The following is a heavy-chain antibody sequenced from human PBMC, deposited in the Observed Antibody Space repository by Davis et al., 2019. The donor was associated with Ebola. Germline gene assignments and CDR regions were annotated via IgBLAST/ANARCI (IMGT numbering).Heavy chain of an antibody. CDR2: INSDGSST. V-gene: IGHV3-74*01. Sequence: GESLKISCAASGFTFSGYWMHWVRQAAGKGLVWVSRINSDGSSTSYADSVKGRFTISRDNAKNTLYLQMNSLRVEDTAVYYCTRVIDGDYDGNWGQGTLVTVSS. D-gene: IGHD4-17*01. CDR3: TRVIDGDYDGN. CDR1: GFTFSGYW. J-gene: IGHJ4*02.